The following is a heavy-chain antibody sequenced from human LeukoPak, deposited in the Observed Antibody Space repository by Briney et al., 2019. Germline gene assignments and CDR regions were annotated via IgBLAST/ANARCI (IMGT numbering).Heavy chain of an antibody. V-gene: IGHV3-23*01. Sequence: PGGSLRLSCAASGFTFSSFAMTWVRQAPGKGLEWVSTIVRGGGGTYYADSVKGRFTISRDNSKNTLYLQMNSLRDADTAVYYCARDRVRSVVVPAAPQEYWGQGTLVTVSS. D-gene: IGHD2-2*01. J-gene: IGHJ4*02. CDR3: ARDRVRSVVVPAAPQEY. CDR2: IVRGGGGT. CDR1: GFTFSSFA.